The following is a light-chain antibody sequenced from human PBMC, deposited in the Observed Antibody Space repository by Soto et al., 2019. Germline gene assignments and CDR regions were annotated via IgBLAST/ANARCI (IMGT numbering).Light chain of an antibody. V-gene: IGKV1-5*01. Sequence: DIQMTQSPSTLSASVGDRVTITCRASQSINNWLAWYQQKPGKAPNLLIYDASSLESGVPRRFSGSGSGTEFTLTIISLQPDDFASYYCQQYKSDSTFGQGTKLEIK. CDR3: QQYKSDST. J-gene: IGKJ2*01. CDR1: QSINNW. CDR2: DAS.